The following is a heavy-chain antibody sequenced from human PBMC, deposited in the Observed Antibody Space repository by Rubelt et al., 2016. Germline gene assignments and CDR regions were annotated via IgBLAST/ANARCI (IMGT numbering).Heavy chain of an antibody. J-gene: IGHJ4*02. Sequence: EVPLVESGGGLVQPGGSLRLSCAPSGFTVSSNYMTWVRQSSGKGLEWVSSISGSSRYIYYADSVKGRFTISRDNAKSSLYLQMNTLRAEDTAVYYCGRLDVAGTQWGQGTQVTVSS. CDR3: GRLDVAGTQ. D-gene: IGHD2-2*03. CDR2: ISGSSRYI. CDR1: GFTVSSNY. V-gene: IGHV3-21*06.